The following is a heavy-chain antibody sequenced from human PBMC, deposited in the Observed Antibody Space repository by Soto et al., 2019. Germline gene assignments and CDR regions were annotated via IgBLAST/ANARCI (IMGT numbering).Heavy chain of an antibody. V-gene: IGHV3-23*01. D-gene: IGHD3-10*01. CDR2: ISGGGDTT. CDR1: GFTFNNYA. CDR3: AKGRGGSGSLTPRVDF. Sequence: EVQLLESGGGLVQPGGSLRLSCAASGFTFNNYAMTWVRQAPGKGLEWVSAISGGGDTTSYADSVKGRFTVSRDGTKTTLYRQISSLRAEDTALYYCAKGRGGSGSLTPRVDFWGQGTLVTVSS. J-gene: IGHJ4*02.